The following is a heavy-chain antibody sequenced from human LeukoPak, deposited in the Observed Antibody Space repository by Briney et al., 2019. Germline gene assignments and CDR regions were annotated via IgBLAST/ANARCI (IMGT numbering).Heavy chain of an antibody. CDR2: ISWGGGRT. V-gene: IGHV3-43D*03. Sequence: GGSLRLSCAASGFTFDDYAMHWVRQAPGKGLEWVSLISWGGGRTYYAHSVEGRFTISRDNSKNSLYLQMSSLRAEDTALYYCAKDKFDGSGSYYFDYWGQGTLVTVSA. CDR3: AKDKFDGSGSYYFDY. CDR1: GFTFDDYA. D-gene: IGHD3-10*01. J-gene: IGHJ4*02.